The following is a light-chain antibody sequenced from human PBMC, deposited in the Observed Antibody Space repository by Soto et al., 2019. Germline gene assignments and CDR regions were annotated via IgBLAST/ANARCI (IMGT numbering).Light chain of an antibody. CDR3: QQGTDWPPGT. J-gene: IGKJ3*01. CDR2: DAS. Sequence: EIVLTQSPATLSLSPGERATLSCRASQSVSTFLAWYQQKPGQAPRLLIYDASNRATGIPDRFRGSGSGTDFTLTISSLEPEDFAVYYCQQGTDWPPGTFGPGTKVDIK. V-gene: IGKV3-11*01. CDR1: QSVSTF.